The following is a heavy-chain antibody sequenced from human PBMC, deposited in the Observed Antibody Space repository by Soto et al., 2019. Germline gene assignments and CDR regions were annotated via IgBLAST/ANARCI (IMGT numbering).Heavy chain of an antibody. CDR3: ASDILTGPDY. CDR2: IYYSGST. J-gene: IGHJ4*02. D-gene: IGHD3-9*01. Sequence: SETLSLTCTVSGGSISSYYWSWIRQPPGKGLEWIGYIYYSGSTNYNPSLKSRVTISVDTSKNQFSLKLSSVTAADTAVYYCASDILTGPDYWGQGTLVTVSS. V-gene: IGHV4-59*01. CDR1: GGSISSYY.